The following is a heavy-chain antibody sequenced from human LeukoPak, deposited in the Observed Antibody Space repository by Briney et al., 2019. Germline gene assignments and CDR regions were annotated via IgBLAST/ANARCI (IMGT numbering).Heavy chain of an antibody. J-gene: IGHJ4*02. V-gene: IGHV4-59*08. Sequence: PSETLPLTCTVSGGSMSSYYWSWIRQPPGKGLEWIGYIYYSGSTKYNPSLKSRVTTSVDTSKNQFSLKLSSVTAADTAVYYCARGARAGYNLEPFDYWGQGTLVTVSS. CDR3: ARGARAGYNLEPFDY. CDR1: GGSMSSYY. D-gene: IGHD5-24*01. CDR2: IYYSGST.